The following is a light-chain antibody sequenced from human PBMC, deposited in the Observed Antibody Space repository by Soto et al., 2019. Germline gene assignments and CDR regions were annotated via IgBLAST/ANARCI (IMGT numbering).Light chain of an antibody. Sequence: EILLAQSPATLSLSPGERATLSCKASQDVSIFLAWYQQKPGQAPRLLIYGASSRATGIPDRFCGSGSGTDFSLTISRLEPEDSAFYYCQQYGSSATFGGGTKVE. CDR2: GAS. CDR1: QDVSIF. V-gene: IGKV3-20*01. CDR3: QQYGSSAT. J-gene: IGKJ4*01.